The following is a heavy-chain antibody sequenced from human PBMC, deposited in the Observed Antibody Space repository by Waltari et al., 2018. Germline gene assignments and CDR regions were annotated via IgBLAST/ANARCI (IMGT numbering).Heavy chain of an antibody. D-gene: IGHD1-26*01. CDR1: GFTFSSYA. J-gene: IGHJ3*02. CDR3: AKSLGAPADAFDI. CDR2: IGGSGGSK. Sequence: EVQLVESGGGLVQPGGSLRLSCAASGFTFSSYAMSWVRQAPGKGLGWGSVIGGSGGSKYYADSVKGRFTISRDNSKNTLYLQMNSLRAEDTAVYYCAKSLGAPADAFDIWGQGTMVTVSS. V-gene: IGHV3-23*04.